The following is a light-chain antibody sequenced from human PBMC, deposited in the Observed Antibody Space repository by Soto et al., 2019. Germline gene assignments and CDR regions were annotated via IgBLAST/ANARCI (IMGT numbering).Light chain of an antibody. CDR2: GNI. J-gene: IGLJ2*01. CDR3: QSYDSSLSRPI. V-gene: IGLV1-40*01. CDR1: SSNIGARYD. Sequence: QSALTQPPSVSGAPGQRVTISCTGSSSNIGARYDVHWYQCLPGTAPKLIIYGNINRPSGVPDRFSGSKSGTSASLASTGLQSDDEADYYCQSYDSSLSRPIFGGGTKLTV.